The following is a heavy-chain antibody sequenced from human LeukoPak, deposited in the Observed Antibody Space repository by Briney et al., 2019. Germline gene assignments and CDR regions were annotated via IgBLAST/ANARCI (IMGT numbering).Heavy chain of an antibody. J-gene: IGHJ6*03. CDR2: ISYSGSA. CDR1: GGSISITNW. V-gene: IGHV4-4*02. CDR3: ARALQQLVHYYYYMDV. Sequence: NSSETLSLTCAVSGGSISITNWWSWVRQPPGKGLEWIGEISYSGSANYNPSLKSRVTISVDRSKNQFSLKLSSVTAADTAVYYCARALQQLVHYYYYMDVWGKGTTVTVSS. D-gene: IGHD6-13*01.